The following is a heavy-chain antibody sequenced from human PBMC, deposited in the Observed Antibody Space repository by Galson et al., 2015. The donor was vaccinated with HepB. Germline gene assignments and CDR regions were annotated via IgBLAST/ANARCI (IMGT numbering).Heavy chain of an antibody. Sequence: SLRLSCAASGFIFSSYSMNWVRQAPGKGLEWVSSISSSSSYIYYADSVKGRFTISRDNAKNSLYLQMNSLRAEDTAVYYCARIGLGYCSSTSCHSDAFDIWGQGTMVTVSS. D-gene: IGHD2-2*01. CDR3: ARIGLGYCSSTSCHSDAFDI. J-gene: IGHJ3*02. CDR2: ISSSSSYI. V-gene: IGHV3-21*01. CDR1: GFIFSSYS.